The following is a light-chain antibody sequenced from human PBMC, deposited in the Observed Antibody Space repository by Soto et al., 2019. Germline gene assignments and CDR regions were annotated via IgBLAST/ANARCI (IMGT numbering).Light chain of an antibody. J-gene: IGKJ4*01. CDR2: GAS. CDR3: QHYGTSPPALT. Sequence: DIVLTQSPGTLSLPPGERAILSCSASQSVSSSHLAWYQQKPGQAPRLLIYGASSRATGIPHRFSGSGSGTDFSLTISRLEPEDFAVYYCQHYGTSPPALTFGGGTKVEIK. V-gene: IGKV3-20*01. CDR1: QSVSSSH.